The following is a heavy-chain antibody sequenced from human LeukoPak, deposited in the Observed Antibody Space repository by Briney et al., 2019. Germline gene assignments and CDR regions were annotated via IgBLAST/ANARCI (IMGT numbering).Heavy chain of an antibody. CDR2: INWKGGGT. Sequence: GGSLRLSCAATGFTFKDYGMQWVRQPPGKGLEWVSGINWKGGGTDYADSVKGRFTISRDNAKNSLYVQMTSLRTEDTALYYCAKHLRATNTYIFFGLDVWGQGTAVSVSS. CDR3: AKHLRATNTYIFFGLDV. J-gene: IGHJ6*02. CDR1: GFTFKDYG. D-gene: IGHD1-26*01. V-gene: IGHV3-9*01.